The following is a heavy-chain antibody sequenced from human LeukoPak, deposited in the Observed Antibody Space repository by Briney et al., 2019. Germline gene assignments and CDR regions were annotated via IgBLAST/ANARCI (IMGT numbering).Heavy chain of an antibody. CDR3: VRESGSYYGSGTYLLFDQ. D-gene: IGHD3-10*01. J-gene: IGHJ4*02. V-gene: IGHV4-31*03. CDR2: IYYSGST. Sequence: PSETLSLTCTVSGGSISSSSYYWGWIRQPPGKGLEWIGYIYYSGSTYYNPSLKSRVTMSVDTSKNQFSLKLSSVTAADTAVYFCVRESGSYYGSGTYLLFDQWGQGTLVTVSS. CDR1: GGSISSSSYY.